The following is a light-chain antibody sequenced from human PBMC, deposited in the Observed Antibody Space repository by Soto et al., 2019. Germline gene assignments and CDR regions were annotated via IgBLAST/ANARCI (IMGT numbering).Light chain of an antibody. CDR2: KAS. CDR3: QQYNDSFPYT. J-gene: IGKJ2*01. V-gene: IGKV1-5*03. CDR1: QTISSW. Sequence: DIQMTQSPSTLSGSVGDRFTITCRASQTISSWLAWYQQKPGTAPKLLIYKASTLEGGVPSRFSGSRSGTEFTLTVSSLQPDDFATYYCQQYNDSFPYTFGQGTKVDIK.